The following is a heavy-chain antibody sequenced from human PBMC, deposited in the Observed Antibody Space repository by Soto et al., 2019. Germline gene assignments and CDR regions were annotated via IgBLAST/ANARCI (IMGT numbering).Heavy chain of an antibody. Sequence: SETLSLTCTVSGGSIXSGGYYLSWIRQHPGKGLEWIGYIYYSGSTYYNPSLKSRVTISVDTSKNQFSLKLSSVTAADTAVYYCARAVVVVSNWFDPWGQGTLVTVSS. V-gene: IGHV4-31*03. D-gene: IGHD2-15*01. CDR1: GGSIXSGGYY. CDR2: IYYSGST. CDR3: ARAVVVVSNWFDP. J-gene: IGHJ5*02.